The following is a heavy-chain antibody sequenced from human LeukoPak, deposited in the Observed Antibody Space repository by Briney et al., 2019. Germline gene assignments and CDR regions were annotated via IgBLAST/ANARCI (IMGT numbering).Heavy chain of an antibody. V-gene: IGHV4-4*08. CDR1: GGSISCYY. CDR3: ARLTDLGLPDAFDI. Sequence: SETLSLACTVSGGSISCYYWGWIRQPPGKGLEWIGRIYTSGSTNYNPSLKSRVTISVDTSKNQFSLNLSSVTAADTAVYYCARLTDLGLPDAFDIWGRGTLVTVSS. D-gene: IGHD4/OR15-4a*01. J-gene: IGHJ3*02. CDR2: IYTSGST.